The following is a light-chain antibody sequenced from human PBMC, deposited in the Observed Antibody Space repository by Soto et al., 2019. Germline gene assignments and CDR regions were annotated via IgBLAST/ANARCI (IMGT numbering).Light chain of an antibody. J-gene: IGLJ3*02. CDR3: LLSYSGLWV. V-gene: IGLV7-46*01. CDR1: TGAVTSGQY. CDR2: DTS. Sequence: QAVVTQEPSLTVPPGGTVTLTCGSSTGAVTSGQYPYWFQQKPDQVPRTLIYDTSNKQSWTPARFSGSLLGGKAALTLSGAQPEDEAECYCLLSYSGLWVFGGGTKLTVL.